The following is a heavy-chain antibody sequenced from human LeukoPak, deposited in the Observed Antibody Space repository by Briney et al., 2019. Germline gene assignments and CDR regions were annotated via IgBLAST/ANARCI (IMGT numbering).Heavy chain of an antibody. J-gene: IGHJ6*02. V-gene: IGHV3-23*01. Sequence: GGSLRLSCAASGFTFSSYAMSWVRQAPGKGLEWVSAISGSGGSTYYADSVKGRFTISRDNSKNTLYLQMNSLRAEDTAVYYCAKDLQSNNIVAVPAANFFYYYAMDVWGQGTTVTVSS. CDR3: AKDLQSNNIVAVPAANFFYYYAMDV. CDR1: GFTFSSYA. D-gene: IGHD2-2*01. CDR2: ISGSGGST.